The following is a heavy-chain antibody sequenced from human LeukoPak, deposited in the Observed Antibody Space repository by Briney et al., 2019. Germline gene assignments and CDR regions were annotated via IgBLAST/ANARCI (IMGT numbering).Heavy chain of an antibody. V-gene: IGHV1-46*01. CDR3: ARERRDGYNWDYFDY. D-gene: IGHD5-12*01. CDR1: GYTFTGYY. Sequence: ASVKVSCKASGYTFTGYYMHWVRQAPGQGLEWMGIINPSGGSTSYAQKFQGRVTMTRDTSTSTVYMELSSLRSEDTAVYYCARERRDGYNWDYFDYWGQGTLVTVSS. J-gene: IGHJ4*02. CDR2: INPSGGST.